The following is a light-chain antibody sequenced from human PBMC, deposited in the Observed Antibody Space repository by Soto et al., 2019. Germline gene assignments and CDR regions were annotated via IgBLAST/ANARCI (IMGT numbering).Light chain of an antibody. CDR2: GAS. CDR3: QQCNSYPWT. Sequence: EIVMTQSPPTLSLSPVERATPSCMASQSISRNLAWFQQTPGQAPTLLIFGASTRAAGIPARFSGSGSGTEFTLTISSLQPDDFATYYCQQCNSYPWTFGQGTKVDI. V-gene: IGKV3-15*01. CDR1: QSISRN. J-gene: IGKJ1*01.